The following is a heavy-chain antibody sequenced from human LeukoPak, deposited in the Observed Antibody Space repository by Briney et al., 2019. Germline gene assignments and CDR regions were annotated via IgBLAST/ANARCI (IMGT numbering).Heavy chain of an antibody. D-gene: IGHD2-2*02. CDR3: ARAYPYYYYGMDV. V-gene: IGHV3-21*01. CDR1: GFTFSSYS. CDR2: ISSNTKYI. Sequence: PGGSLRLSCAASGFTFSSYSMNWVRQAPGKXXXXXSSISSNTKYIYYADSVKGRFTISRDNAKNSLYLQMNSLRAEDTAVYYCARAYPYYYYGMDVWGQGTTVTVSS. J-gene: IGHJ6*02.